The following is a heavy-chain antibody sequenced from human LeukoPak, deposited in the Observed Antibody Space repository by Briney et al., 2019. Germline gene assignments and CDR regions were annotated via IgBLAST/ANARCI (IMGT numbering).Heavy chain of an antibody. CDR2: IWSDGTNS. Sequence: GGSLRLSCAASGFIYSHYGMHWVRQAPGKGLEWVAVIWSDGTNSFYAGSVKGRFTISRDNSQRTLFLQMNSLRVEDTAMYYCVRDAQRGFDYSNSLRYWGRGTLVTVSS. J-gene: IGHJ2*01. D-gene: IGHD4-11*01. CDR3: VRDAQRGFDYSNSLRY. CDR1: GFIYSHYG. V-gene: IGHV3-33*08.